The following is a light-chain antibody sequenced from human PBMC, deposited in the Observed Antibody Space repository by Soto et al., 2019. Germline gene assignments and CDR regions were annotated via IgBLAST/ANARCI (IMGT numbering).Light chain of an antibody. V-gene: IGKV3-15*01. CDR3: QQYNNWPQT. CDR2: GAS. J-gene: IGKJ1*01. Sequence: EIVLTQPPATLSVSPGERATLSCRASESVSSNLAWYQQKPGQAPRLLIYGASTRATGIPARFSGSGSGTELTITISSLQSEDFAVYYCQQYNNWPQTFGQGTKVDIK. CDR1: ESVSSN.